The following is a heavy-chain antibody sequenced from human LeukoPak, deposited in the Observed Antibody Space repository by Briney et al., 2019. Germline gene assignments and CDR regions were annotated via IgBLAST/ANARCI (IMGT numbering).Heavy chain of an antibody. CDR2: IYYSGST. D-gene: IGHD4-17*01. CDR3: ARDLGLVDGDYVKNWYFDL. Sequence: SETLSLTCTVSGGSISSYYWSWIRQPPGKGLEWIGYIYYSGSTSYNPSLKSRVTISVDTSKNQFSLKLSSVTAADTAVYYCARDLGLVDGDYVKNWYFDLWGRGTLVTVSS. CDR1: GGSISSYY. V-gene: IGHV4-59*01. J-gene: IGHJ2*01.